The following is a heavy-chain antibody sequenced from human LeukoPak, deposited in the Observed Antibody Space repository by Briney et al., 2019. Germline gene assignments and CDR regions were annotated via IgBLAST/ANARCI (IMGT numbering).Heavy chain of an antibody. CDR1: GYTFTSYG. D-gene: IGHD1-26*01. Sequence: ASVKVSCKASGYTFTSYGISWVRQAPGQGLEWMGWISAYNGNTNYAQKLQGRVTMTTDTSTSTAYMELRSLRSDDTAVYYCARGSRSPSGTYHYYFDYWGQGTLVTVSS. CDR2: ISAYNGNT. CDR3: ARGSRSPSGTYHYYFDY. V-gene: IGHV1-18*01. J-gene: IGHJ4*02.